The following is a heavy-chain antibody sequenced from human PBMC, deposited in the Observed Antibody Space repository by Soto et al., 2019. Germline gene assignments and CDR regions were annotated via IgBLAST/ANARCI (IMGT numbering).Heavy chain of an antibody. CDR1: GGTFSSYA. CDR2: IIPIFGTA. D-gene: IGHD5-18*01. J-gene: IGHJ3*02. Sequence: QVQLVQSGAEVKKPGSSVKVSCKASGGTFSSYAISWVRQAPGQGLEWMGGIIPIFGTANYAQKFQGRVTITADESTSTAYMELSSLRSEDTAVYYCARDPISTNSYGYEYAFDIWGQGTMVTVSS. V-gene: IGHV1-69*01. CDR3: ARDPISTNSYGYEYAFDI.